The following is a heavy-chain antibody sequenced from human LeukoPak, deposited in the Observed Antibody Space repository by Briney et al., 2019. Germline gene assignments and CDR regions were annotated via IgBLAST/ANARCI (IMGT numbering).Heavy chain of an antibody. V-gene: IGHV3-30*01. CDR2: ISFEGSNK. D-gene: IGHD1-26*01. CDR1: GFTFSSFV. Sequence: PGGSLRLSCAASGFTFSSFVFHWVRQAPGKGLEWVAVISFEGSNKNYADSVKGRFTISRDNSKNTLYLQMNSLRAEDTAVYYCARGALGTTIGYFDYWAQGTLVTVSS. J-gene: IGHJ4*02. CDR3: ARGALGTTIGYFDY.